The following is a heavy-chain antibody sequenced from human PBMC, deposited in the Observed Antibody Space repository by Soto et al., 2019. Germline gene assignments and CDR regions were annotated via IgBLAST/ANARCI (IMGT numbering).Heavy chain of an antibody. J-gene: IGHJ3*02. D-gene: IGHD3-3*01. CDR2: ISYDGSNK. Sequence: VGSLSLSCEASGFTFSSYAMHWVRQAPGKGLEWVAVISYDGSNKYYADSVKGRFTISRDNSKNTLYLQMNSLRAEDTAVYYCARSARGYDFWSGYYTGHAFDIWGQGTMVTVSS. CDR1: GFTFSSYA. CDR3: ARSARGYDFWSGYYTGHAFDI. V-gene: IGHV3-30-3*01.